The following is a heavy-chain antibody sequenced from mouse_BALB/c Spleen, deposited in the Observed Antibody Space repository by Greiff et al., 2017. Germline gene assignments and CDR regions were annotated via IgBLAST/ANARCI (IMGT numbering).Heavy chain of an antibody. CDR1: GYSITSGYY. CDR2: ISYDGSN. D-gene: IGHD2-14*01. Sequence: EVKLQESGPGLVKPSQSLSLTCSVTGYSITSGYYWNWIRQFPGNKLEWMGYISYDGSNNYNPSLKNRISITRDTSKNQFFLKLNSVTTEDTATYYCARGYRYDDYWGQGTTLTVSS. J-gene: IGHJ2*01. CDR3: ARGYRYDDY. V-gene: IGHV3-6*02.